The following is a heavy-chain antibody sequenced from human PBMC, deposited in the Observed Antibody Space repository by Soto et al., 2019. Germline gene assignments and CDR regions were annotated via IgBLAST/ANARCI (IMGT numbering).Heavy chain of an antibody. Sequence: GGSLRLSCAASGLTFSSYAMSWVRQAPWKGLEWVSAISGSGGSTYYADSVKGRFTISRDNSKNTLYLQMNSLRAEDTAVYYCAKALYSSGWYGRLELNWFDPWGQGTLVTVSS. CDR3: AKALYSSGWYGRLELNWFDP. D-gene: IGHD6-19*01. J-gene: IGHJ5*02. CDR2: ISGSGGST. V-gene: IGHV3-23*01. CDR1: GLTFSSYA.